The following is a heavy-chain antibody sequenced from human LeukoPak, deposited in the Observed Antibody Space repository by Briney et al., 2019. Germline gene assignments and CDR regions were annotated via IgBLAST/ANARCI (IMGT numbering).Heavy chain of an antibody. CDR2: FDPEDGGT. J-gene: IGHJ3*02. Sequence: ASVKVSCKVSVYTLTELAIHWVRQAPGKGLEWMGAFDPEDGGTIYAQKFQGRITLTEDTSTDTAYMELRSLSSEDTAVYYCARGLQENLAWLQAFSAFDIWGQGTMVTVSS. D-gene: IGHD6-19*01. CDR1: VYTLTELA. V-gene: IGHV1-24*01. CDR3: ARGLQENLAWLQAFSAFDI.